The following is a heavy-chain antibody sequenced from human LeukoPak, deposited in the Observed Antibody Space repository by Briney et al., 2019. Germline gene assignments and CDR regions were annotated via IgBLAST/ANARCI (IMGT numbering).Heavy chain of an antibody. Sequence: AAVKVSCKASGGTFSSYVISWVRQAPGQGLEWMGGIIVIFGSANSVQKFQGRDTITAEESTRTAYMELSRLRLEDKAVYYCARDTYGSGSYYNEWDYYGMDVWGQGTTVTVS. CDR2: IIVIFGSA. CDR1: GGTFSSYV. D-gene: IGHD3-10*01. V-gene: IGHV1-69*01. J-gene: IGHJ6*02. CDR3: ARDTYGSGSYYNEWDYYGMDV.